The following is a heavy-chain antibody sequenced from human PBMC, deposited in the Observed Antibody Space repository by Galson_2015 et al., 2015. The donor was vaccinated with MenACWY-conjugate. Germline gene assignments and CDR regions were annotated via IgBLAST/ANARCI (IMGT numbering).Heavy chain of an antibody. CDR3: AKVRLGVAVAGRRSRDAEYFQH. Sequence: SLRLSCAASGFTFSSYAMHWVRQAPGKGLEWVAVISYDGSNKYYADSVKGRFTISRDNSKNTLYLQMNSLRAEDTAVYYCAKVRLGVAVAGRRSRDAEYFQHWGQGTLVTVSS. CDR1: GFTFSSYA. D-gene: IGHD6-19*01. CDR2: ISYDGSNK. J-gene: IGHJ1*01. V-gene: IGHV3-30*04.